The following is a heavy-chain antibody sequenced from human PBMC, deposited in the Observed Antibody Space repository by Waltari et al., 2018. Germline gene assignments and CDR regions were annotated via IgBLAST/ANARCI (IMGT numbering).Heavy chain of an antibody. CDR2: ISPSYDTT. CDR3: ARRNGGTSPFDY. Sequence: QVQLVQSGAEVRKPGAAVKVSCKASGYILSHYHMHWVRQVRGQGLEWMGNISPSYDTTTYAQQFQVRLTMTSDTSTSTVYLYLSSLRSEDTAVYYCARRNGGTSPFDYWGQGTLVTVSS. J-gene: IGHJ4*02. CDR1: GYILSHYH. D-gene: IGHD2-15*01. V-gene: IGHV1-46*01.